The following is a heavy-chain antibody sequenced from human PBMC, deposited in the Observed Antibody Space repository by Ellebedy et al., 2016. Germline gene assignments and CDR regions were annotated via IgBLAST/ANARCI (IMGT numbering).Heavy chain of an antibody. CDR3: VRGSSGWYGMDY. D-gene: IGHD6-19*01. J-gene: IGHJ4*02. CDR2: VFKDGGT. Sequence: GGSLRLSCAASGFTVNKNYMNWVRQAPGKGLEWVSVVFKDGGTWYADSVKGRFTMSRDNAKNTLYLQMNSLRAEDTAVYHCVRGSSGWYGMDYWGQGNLVTVSS. CDR1: GFTVNKNY. V-gene: IGHV3-66*01.